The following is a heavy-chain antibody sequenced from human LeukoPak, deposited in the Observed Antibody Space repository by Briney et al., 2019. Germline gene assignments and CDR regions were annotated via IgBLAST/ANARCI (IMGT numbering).Heavy chain of an antibody. CDR1: GYTFTSYG. V-gene: IGHV1-18*01. J-gene: IGHJ5*02. CDR2: ISAYNGNT. CDR3: ARGPSSSWYQYNWFDP. Sequence: GASVKVSCKASGYTFTSYGISWVRQAPRQGLEWMGWISAYNGNTNYAQKLQGRVTMTTDTSTSTAYMELRSLRSDDTAVYYCARGPSSSWYQYNWFDPWGQGTLVTVSS. D-gene: IGHD6-13*01.